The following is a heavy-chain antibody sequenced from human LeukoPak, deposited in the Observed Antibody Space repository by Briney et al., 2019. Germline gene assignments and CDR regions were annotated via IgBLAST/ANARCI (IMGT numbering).Heavy chain of an antibody. V-gene: IGHV3-74*01. CDR3: ARGGSGTP. J-gene: IGHJ5*02. D-gene: IGHD3-10*01. Sequence: GGSLRLSCAASGFTFSSYWMHWVRQAPGKGLVWVSRINSDGNITNYADSVKGRFTISRDNAKNSLFLQMNSLRAEDTAVYYCARGGSGTPWGQGTLVTVPS. CDR1: GFTFSSYW. CDR2: INSDGNIT.